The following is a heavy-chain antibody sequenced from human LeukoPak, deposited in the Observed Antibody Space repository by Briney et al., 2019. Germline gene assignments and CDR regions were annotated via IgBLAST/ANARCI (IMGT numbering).Heavy chain of an antibody. J-gene: IGHJ4*02. CDR2: ISWNSGSI. CDR1: GFTFDDYA. Sequence: GGSLRLSCAASGFTFDDYAMHWVRQAPGKGLEWVSGISWNSGSIGHADSVKGRFTISRDNAKNSLYLQMNSLRAEDTALYYCAKLSIGDYFDYWGQGTLVTVSS. V-gene: IGHV3-9*01. CDR3: AKLSIGDYFDY.